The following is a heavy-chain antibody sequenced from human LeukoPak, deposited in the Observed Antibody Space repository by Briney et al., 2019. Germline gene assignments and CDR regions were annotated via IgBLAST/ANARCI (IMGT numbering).Heavy chain of an antibody. V-gene: IGHV1-8*01. CDR3: AKAQQLWYHFDS. D-gene: IGHD5-18*01. CDR2: MNPNSGNT. CDR1: GYTFTSYD. Sequence: ASVKVSCKASGYTFTSYDINWVRQATGQGLEWMGWMNPNSGNTGYAQKFQGRVTMTRNTSISTAYMELNSLRAEDTAVYYCAKAQQLWYHFDSWGRGTLVTVSS. J-gene: IGHJ4*02.